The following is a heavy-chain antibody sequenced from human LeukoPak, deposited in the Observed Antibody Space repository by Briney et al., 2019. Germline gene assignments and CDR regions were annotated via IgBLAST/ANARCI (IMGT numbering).Heavy chain of an antibody. Sequence: ASVKVSCKASGYTFTSYGISWVRQAPGQGLEWMGWISAYNGNTNYAQKLQGRVTMTTDTSTSTAYMELRSLRSDDTAVYYCARGLISSSWYVANYYYYYYMDVWGKGTTVTISS. D-gene: IGHD6-13*01. CDR3: ARGLISSSWYVANYYYYYYMDV. V-gene: IGHV1-18*01. J-gene: IGHJ6*03. CDR2: ISAYNGNT. CDR1: GYTFTSYG.